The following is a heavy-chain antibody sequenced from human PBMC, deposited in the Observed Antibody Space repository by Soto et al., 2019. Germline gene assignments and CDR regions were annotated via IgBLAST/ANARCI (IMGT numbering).Heavy chain of an antibody. J-gene: IGHJ6*02. CDR1: GFTFTSSA. CDR3: ARDRVGIAARHYYYYGMDV. CDR2: IVVGSGNT. D-gene: IGHD6-6*01. V-gene: IGHV1-58*02. Sequence: ASVKVSCKASGFTFTSSAMQWVRQARGQRLEWIGRIVVGSGNTNYAQKFQDRVTMTRDTSTSTAYMELSSLRSEDTAVYYCARDRVGIAARHYYYYGMDVWGQGTTVTVSS.